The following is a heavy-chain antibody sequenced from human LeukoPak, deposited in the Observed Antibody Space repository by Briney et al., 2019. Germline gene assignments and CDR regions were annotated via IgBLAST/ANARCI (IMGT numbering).Heavy chain of an antibody. CDR3: ARRRLNYDFWSGYSTLYYFDY. CDR2: INHSGST. Sequence: SETLSLTCTVSGGSLSSYYWSWIRQPPGKGLEWIGEINHSGSTNYNPSLKSRVTISVDTSKNQFSLKLSSVTAADTAVYYCARRRLNYDFWSGYSTLYYFDYWGQGTLVTVSS. D-gene: IGHD3-3*01. V-gene: IGHV4-34*01. J-gene: IGHJ4*02. CDR1: GGSLSSYY.